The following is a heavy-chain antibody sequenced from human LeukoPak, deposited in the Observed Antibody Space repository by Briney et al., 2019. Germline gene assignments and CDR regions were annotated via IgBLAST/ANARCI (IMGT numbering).Heavy chain of an antibody. CDR3: AKDSRGYNPPFDY. D-gene: IGHD5-24*01. Sequence: GGSLRLSCAASGFTFSSDGMHWVRQAPGKGLEWGAFIRYDGSNKYYADSVKGRFTISRDNSKNTLYLKMNTLRAEDTAVYYCAKDSRGYNPPFDYWGQGTLVTVSS. CDR1: GFTFSSDG. J-gene: IGHJ4*02. CDR2: IRYDGSNK. V-gene: IGHV3-30*02.